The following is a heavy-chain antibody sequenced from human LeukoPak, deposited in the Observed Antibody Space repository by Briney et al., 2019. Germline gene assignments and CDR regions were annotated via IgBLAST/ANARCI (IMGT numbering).Heavy chain of an antibody. J-gene: IGHJ4*02. CDR3: ARGPYIAAAGVDY. Sequence: GASVKVSCKASGYTFTGYYMHWVRQAPGQGLEWMGRINPNSGGTNYAQKFQGRVTMTRDTSISTAYMELSRLISDDTAVYYCARGPYIAAAGVDYWGQGTLVTVSS. CDR2: INPNSGGT. V-gene: IGHV1-2*06. D-gene: IGHD6-13*01. CDR1: GYTFTGYY.